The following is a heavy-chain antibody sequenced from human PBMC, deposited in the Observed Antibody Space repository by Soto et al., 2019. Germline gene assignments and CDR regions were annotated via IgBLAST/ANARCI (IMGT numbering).Heavy chain of an antibody. CDR3: ARTRSFTLGFYYDGMDV. V-gene: IGHV5-51*01. J-gene: IGHJ6*02. CDR1: GYSFASYW. Sequence: GESLKISCQGSGYSFASYWIGLVRQMPEKDLEWMGIIYPGDSDTRYSPSFQGQVTISADKSLRTAYLQWTSLKASDTALYYCARTRSFTLGFYYDGMDVWGQGTTVTVSS. CDR2: IYPGDSDT. D-gene: IGHD6-6*01.